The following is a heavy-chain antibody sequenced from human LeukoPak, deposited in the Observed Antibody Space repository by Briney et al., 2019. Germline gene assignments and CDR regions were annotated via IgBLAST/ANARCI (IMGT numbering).Heavy chain of an antibody. V-gene: IGHV3-66*01. CDR2: IYSGGST. CDR3: AGDLIRDYDILTGLFPYYYYGMDV. CDR1: GFTVSSNY. Sequence: GGSLRLSCAASGFTVSSNYMSWVRQAPGKGLEWVSVIYSGGSTYYADSVKGRFTISRDNSKNTLYLQMNSLRAEDTAVYYCAGDLIRDYDILTGLFPYYYYGMDVWGQGTTVTVSS. J-gene: IGHJ6*02. D-gene: IGHD3-9*01.